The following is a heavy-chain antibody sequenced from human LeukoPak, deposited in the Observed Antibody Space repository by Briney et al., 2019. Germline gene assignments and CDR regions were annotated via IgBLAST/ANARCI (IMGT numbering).Heavy chain of an antibody. D-gene: IGHD1-26*01. Sequence: SETLSLTCTVSGGSIGSSSYYWGWIRQPPGKGLAWIGSIYYSGSTYYNPSLKSRVTISVDMSKNQFSLKLSSVTAADTAVYYCASLRERSYYARGFDYWGQGTLVTVSS. CDR2: IYYSGST. V-gene: IGHV4-39*01. CDR1: GGSIGSSSYY. J-gene: IGHJ4*02. CDR3: ASLRERSYYARGFDY.